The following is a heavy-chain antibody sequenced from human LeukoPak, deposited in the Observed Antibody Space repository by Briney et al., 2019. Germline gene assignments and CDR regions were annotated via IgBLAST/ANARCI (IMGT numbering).Heavy chain of an antibody. Sequence: PGGSLRLSCAASGFTFSSYAMSWVRQAPGKGLEWVSAISGSGGSTYYADSVKGRFTISRDNSKNTLYLQMNSLRAEDTAVYYCAKSRRVALTYSSSWYYFDYWGQGTLVTVSS. CDR3: AKSRRVALTYSSSWYYFDY. V-gene: IGHV3-23*01. J-gene: IGHJ4*02. CDR2: ISGSGGST. D-gene: IGHD6-13*01. CDR1: GFTFSSYA.